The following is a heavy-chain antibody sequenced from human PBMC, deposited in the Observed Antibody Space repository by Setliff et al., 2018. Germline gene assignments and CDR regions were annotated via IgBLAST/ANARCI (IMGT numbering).Heavy chain of an antibody. CDR3: AKVLAIFGVVTDIGFYFDY. CDR2: IIGVGGGT. V-gene: IGHV3-23*01. J-gene: IGHJ4*01. D-gene: IGHD3-3*01. Sequence: GGSLRLSCAASGFTFSNYAMSWVRQAPRKGLEWVSTIIGVGGGTYFADSVKGRFTISRDNSKNTLYLQMNSLRAEDTAIYYCAKVLAIFGVVTDIGFYFDYWG. CDR1: GFTFSNYA.